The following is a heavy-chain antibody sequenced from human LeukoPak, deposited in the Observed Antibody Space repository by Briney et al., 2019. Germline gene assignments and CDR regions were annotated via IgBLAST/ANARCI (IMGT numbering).Heavy chain of an antibody. V-gene: IGHV3-21*01. Sequence: GGSLRHSCAASGFTFSSYSMNWVRQAPGKGLEWVSSISSSSSYIYYADSVKGRFTISRDNAKNTLYLQMNSLRAEDTAVYYCARAIGYSYGFDYWGQGTLVTVSS. CDR3: ARAIGYSYGFDY. J-gene: IGHJ4*02. CDR1: GFTFSSYS. D-gene: IGHD5-18*01. CDR2: ISSSSSYI.